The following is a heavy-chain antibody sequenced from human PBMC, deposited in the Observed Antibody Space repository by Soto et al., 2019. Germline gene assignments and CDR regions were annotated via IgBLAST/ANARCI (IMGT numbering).Heavy chain of an antibody. CDR3: ARVRGGGPFDD. CDR1: GGSISSGGYY. Sequence: QVQLQESGPGLVKPSQTLSLTCTVSGGSISSGGYYWSWIRQHPGKGLEWIGYIYYSGSTYYNPSLNRRVTIPVDTSKNQFAPTLSSVAAADTAVYYCARVRGGGPFDDWGQGTPVTVSS. V-gene: IGHV4-31*03. D-gene: IGHD1-26*01. CDR2: IYYSGST. J-gene: IGHJ4*02.